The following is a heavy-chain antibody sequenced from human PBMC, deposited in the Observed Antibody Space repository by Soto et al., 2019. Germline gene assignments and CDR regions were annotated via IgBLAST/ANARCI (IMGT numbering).Heavy chain of an antibody. Sequence: QVQLVQSGAEVKKPGASVKVSCKASGYGFRSYGISWVRQAAGQGLEGVGWISTYNGNTNYAQKLQGRVTMTRDISTTTAYMELRSLRSDDTAAYYCARDGGYGDYWGQGTLVTVSS. V-gene: IGHV1-18*01. D-gene: IGHD3-16*01. CDR2: ISTYNGNT. CDR1: GYGFRSYG. CDR3: ARDGGYGDY. J-gene: IGHJ4*02.